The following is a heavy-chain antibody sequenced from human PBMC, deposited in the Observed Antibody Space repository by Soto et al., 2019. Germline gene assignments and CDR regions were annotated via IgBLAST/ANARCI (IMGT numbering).Heavy chain of an antibody. Sequence: QVQLVQSGAEVKKPGSSVKVSCKASGGTFSSYAISWVRQAPGQGLEWMGGIIPIFGTANYAQKFQGRVTITADESTSTADLELSSLRSEDTAVYYCAIMGAYCGGDCDSHYDYGMDVWGQGTTVTVSS. CDR3: AIMGAYCGGDCDSHYDYGMDV. J-gene: IGHJ6*02. CDR1: GGTFSSYA. D-gene: IGHD2-21*02. V-gene: IGHV1-69*01. CDR2: IIPIFGTA.